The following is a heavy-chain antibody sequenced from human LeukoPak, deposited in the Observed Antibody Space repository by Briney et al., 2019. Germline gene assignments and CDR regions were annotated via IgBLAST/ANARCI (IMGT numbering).Heavy chain of an antibody. Sequence: GGSLRLSCATSGFSFDDDAMSWVRQAPGKGLEWVSAISGSGGSTYYADSVKGRFTISRDNSKNTLYLQMNSLRAEDTAVYYCAKSGERITMVRGVITYFDYWGQGTLVTVSS. CDR3: AKSGERITMVRGVITYFDY. V-gene: IGHV3-23*01. J-gene: IGHJ4*02. CDR2: ISGSGGST. D-gene: IGHD3-10*01. CDR1: GFSFDDDA.